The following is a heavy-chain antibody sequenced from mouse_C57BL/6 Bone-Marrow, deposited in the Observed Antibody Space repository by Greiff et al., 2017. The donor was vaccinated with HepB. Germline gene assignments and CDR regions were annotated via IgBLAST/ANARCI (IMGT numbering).Heavy chain of an antibody. CDR2: IDPSDSYT. Sequence: QVQLKQPGAELVKPGASVKLSCKASGYTFTSSWMPWVKQRPGQGLEWIGEIDPSDSYTNYNQKFKGKATLTVDTSSSTAYMQLSSLTSEDSAVYYCARGADGPYYFDYWGQGTTLTVSS. D-gene: IGHD2-3*01. V-gene: IGHV1-50*01. CDR3: ARGADGPYYFDY. CDR1: GYTFTSSW. J-gene: IGHJ2*01.